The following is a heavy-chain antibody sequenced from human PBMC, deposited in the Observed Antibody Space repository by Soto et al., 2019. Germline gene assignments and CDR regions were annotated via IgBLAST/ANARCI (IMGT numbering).Heavy chain of an antibody. Sequence: SETLSLTCAVYGGSFSGYYWSWIRQPPGKGLEWIGEINHSGSTNYNPSLKSRVTISVDTSKNQFSLKLSSVTAADTAVYYCARIDPPLLATESYYYMDVWGKGTKVAVSS. CDR1: GGSFSGYY. D-gene: IGHD1-26*01. CDR2: INHSGST. V-gene: IGHV4-34*01. J-gene: IGHJ6*03. CDR3: ARIDPPLLATESYYYMDV.